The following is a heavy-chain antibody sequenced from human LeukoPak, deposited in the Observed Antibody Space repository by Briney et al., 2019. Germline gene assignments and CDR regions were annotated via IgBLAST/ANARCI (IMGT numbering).Heavy chain of an antibody. V-gene: IGHV3-30*02. D-gene: IGHD3-22*01. J-gene: IGHJ1*01. CDR3: AKDFYDSSGYTQL. CDR1: GFTFSSYG. Sequence: EGSLRLSCAASGFTFSSYGMHWVRQAPGKGLEWMAFIRYDGSNKYYADSVKGRFTISRDNSKNTLYLQMNSLRAEDTAVYYCAKDFYDSSGYTQLWGQGTLVTVSS. CDR2: IRYDGSNK.